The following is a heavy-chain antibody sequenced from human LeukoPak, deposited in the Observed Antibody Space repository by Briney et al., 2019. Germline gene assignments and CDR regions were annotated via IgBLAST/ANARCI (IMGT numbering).Heavy chain of an antibody. V-gene: IGHV3-21*06. J-gene: IGHJ3*02. CDR2: IISLITYM. D-gene: IGHD3-22*01. Sequence: GGSLRLSCAASGFAFSDYTMNWFRQAPGMGLEWAPPIISLITYMYYADSVKGRFTISRDNAKNSLYLQMKSLRAEDTAVYYCARREGFYDSSGNFEGDAFDIRGQGTMVTVSS. CDR1: GFAFSDYT. CDR3: ARREGFYDSSGNFEGDAFDI.